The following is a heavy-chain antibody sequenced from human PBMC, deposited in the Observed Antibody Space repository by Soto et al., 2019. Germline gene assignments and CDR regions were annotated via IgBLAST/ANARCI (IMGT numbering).Heavy chain of an antibody. V-gene: IGHV1-69*13. D-gene: IGHD6-13*01. J-gene: IGHJ6*02. CDR1: GGTFSSYA. CDR3: ASTAGRGQQLVGGYYYYGMDV. CDR2: IIPIFGTA. Sequence: PVKVSCKASGGTFSSYAISWVRQAPGQGLEWMGGIIPIFGTANYAQKFQGRVTITADESTSTAYMELSSLRSEDTAVYYCASTAGRGQQLVGGYYYYGMDVWGQGTTVTVSS.